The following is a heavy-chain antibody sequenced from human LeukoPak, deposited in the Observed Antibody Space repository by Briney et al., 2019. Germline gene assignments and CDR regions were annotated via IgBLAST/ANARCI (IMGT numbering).Heavy chain of an antibody. CDR2: IYGGGTT. V-gene: IGHV3-66*01. Sequence: GGSLRLSCAASGITVSSSYMSWVRQAPGKGLEWVSVIYGGGTTYYTVSVEGRFTISRDSSKNTLDLQMNSLRAEDTAVYHCVYGDYVRTVNYFDYWGQGTLVTVSS. J-gene: IGHJ4*02. CDR1: GITVSSSY. CDR3: VYGDYVRTVNYFDY. D-gene: IGHD4-17*01.